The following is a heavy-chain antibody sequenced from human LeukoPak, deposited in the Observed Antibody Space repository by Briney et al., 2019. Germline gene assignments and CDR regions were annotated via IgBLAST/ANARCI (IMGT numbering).Heavy chain of an antibody. J-gene: IGHJ4*02. CDR1: GGSISSSSYY. CDR2: IYYSRST. V-gene: IGHV4-39*01. Sequence: SETLSLTCTVSGGSISSSSYYWGWIRQPLGKGLEWIRSIYYSRSTYYNPSLKSRVTISVDTSKNQFSLKLSSVTAADTAVYYCARLGLSYYYDSSGYYSTHFDYWGQGTLVTVSS. CDR3: ARLGLSYYYDSSGYYSTHFDY. D-gene: IGHD3-22*01.